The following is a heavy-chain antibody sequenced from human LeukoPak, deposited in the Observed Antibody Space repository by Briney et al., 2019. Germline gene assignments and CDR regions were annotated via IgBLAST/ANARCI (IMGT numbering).Heavy chain of an antibody. CDR2: IYYSGST. D-gene: IGHD3-22*01. V-gene: IGHV4-31*03. CDR1: GGSISSGGYY. Sequence: SETLSLTCTVSGGSISSGGYYWNWICQHPGKGLEWIGYIYYSGSTYYNPSPRSRLTISVDTSKNQFSLKLSSVTAADTAVYYCARDNRDDYYDSSGFFGAFDIWGQGTMVTVSS. J-gene: IGHJ3*02. CDR3: ARDNRDDYYDSSGFFGAFDI.